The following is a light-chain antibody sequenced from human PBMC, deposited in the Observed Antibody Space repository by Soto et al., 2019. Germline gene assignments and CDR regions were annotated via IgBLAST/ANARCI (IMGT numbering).Light chain of an antibody. CDR3: QSYDSVNVL. V-gene: IGLV1-44*01. J-gene: IGLJ2*01. CDR2: RDN. CDR1: SSNIGSNI. Sequence: QSVLTQPPSASGTPGQRVTISCSGRSSNIGSNIVSWYQQLPGTAPKLVIFRDNQRPSGVPDRFSGSKSGTSASLAINGLQSEDEADYYCQSYDSVNVLFGGGTKLTVL.